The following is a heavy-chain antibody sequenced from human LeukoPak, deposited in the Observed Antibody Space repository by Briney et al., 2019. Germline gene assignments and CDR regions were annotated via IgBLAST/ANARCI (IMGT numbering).Heavy chain of an antibody. Sequence: GGSLRLSCAASGFTLSSYAMSWVRQAPGKGLEWVSAISGSGGSTYYADSVKGRFTISRDNSKNTLYLQMNSLRAEDTAVYYCAKAPANYGSGSYPTWGQGTLVTVSS. CDR1: GFTLSSYA. V-gene: IGHV3-23*01. D-gene: IGHD3-10*01. CDR2: ISGSGGST. CDR3: AKAPANYGSGSYPT. J-gene: IGHJ5*02.